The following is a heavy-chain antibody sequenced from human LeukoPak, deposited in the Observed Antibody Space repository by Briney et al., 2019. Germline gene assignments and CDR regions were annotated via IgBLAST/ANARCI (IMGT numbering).Heavy chain of an antibody. Sequence: PSETLSLTCTVSGGSISSSSNYWGWIRQPPGKGLEWIGSLYYSGSTYYNPSLKSRVTISVDTSKNQFSLELSSVTAADTAVYYCARDRSSTWYPGYFHHWGQGTLVTVSS. CDR1: GGSISSSSNY. J-gene: IGHJ1*01. CDR2: LYYSGST. CDR3: ARDRSSTWYPGYFHH. V-gene: IGHV4-39*07. D-gene: IGHD6-13*01.